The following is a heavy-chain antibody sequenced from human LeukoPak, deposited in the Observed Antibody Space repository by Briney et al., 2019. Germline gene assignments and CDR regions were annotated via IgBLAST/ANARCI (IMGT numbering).Heavy chain of an antibody. J-gene: IGHJ3*02. Sequence: ASVKVSCKASGYTLTSYGISWVRQAPGQGLEWMGWISGYNGNTNYEQKVQGRVTMTTDTSTSTAYMELRSLRSDDTAVYYCARETMADRAFDIWGQGTMVTVSS. CDR3: ARETMADRAFDI. CDR1: GYTLTSYG. CDR2: ISGYNGNT. D-gene: IGHD5-24*01. V-gene: IGHV1-18*01.